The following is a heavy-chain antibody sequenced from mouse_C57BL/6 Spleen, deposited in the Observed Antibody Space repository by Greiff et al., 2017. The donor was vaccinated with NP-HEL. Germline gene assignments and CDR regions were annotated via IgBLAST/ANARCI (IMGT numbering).Heavy chain of an antibody. Sequence: EVQLQQSGPELVKPGASVKISCKASGYTFTDYYMNWVKQSHGKSLEWIGDINPNNGGTSYNQKFKGKATLTVDKSSSTAYMELRSLTSEDSAVYYCAYYYYGSFAYWGQGTLVTVSA. CDR1: GYTFTDYY. CDR3: AYYYYGSFAY. J-gene: IGHJ3*01. D-gene: IGHD1-1*01. CDR2: INPNNGGT. V-gene: IGHV1-26*01.